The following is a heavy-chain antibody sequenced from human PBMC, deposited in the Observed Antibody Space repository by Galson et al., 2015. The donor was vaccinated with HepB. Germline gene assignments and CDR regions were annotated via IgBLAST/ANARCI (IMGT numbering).Heavy chain of an antibody. D-gene: IGHD4-17*01. J-gene: IGHJ2*01. V-gene: IGHV3-23*01. Sequence: SLRLSCATSGFTFSSYAMSWVRQAPGKGLEWVSAISGSGGSTYYADSVKGRFTISRDNSKNTLYLQMNSLRAEDTAVYYCAKEPAPYGDYEAWYFDLWGRGTLVTVSS. CDR2: ISGSGGST. CDR3: AKEPAPYGDYEAWYFDL. CDR1: GFTFSSYA.